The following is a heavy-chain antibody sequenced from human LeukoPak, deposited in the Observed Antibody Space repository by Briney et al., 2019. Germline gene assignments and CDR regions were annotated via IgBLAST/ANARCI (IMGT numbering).Heavy chain of an antibody. J-gene: IGHJ4*02. Sequence: SQTLSLTCTVSGVSISSGGYYWSWIRQHPGKGLEWIGYIYYSGSTYYNPSLKSRVTISVDTSKNQFSLKLSSVTAADTAVYYCARNYDFWSGSYFDYWGQGTLVTVSS. V-gene: IGHV4-31*03. CDR1: GVSISSGGYY. CDR2: IYYSGST. CDR3: ARNYDFWSGSYFDY. D-gene: IGHD3-3*01.